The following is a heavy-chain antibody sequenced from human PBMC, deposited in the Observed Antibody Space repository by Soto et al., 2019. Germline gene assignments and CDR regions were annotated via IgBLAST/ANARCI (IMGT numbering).Heavy chain of an antibody. D-gene: IGHD4-17*01. V-gene: IGHV1-69*12. Sequence: QVQLVQSGAAVKKPGSSVRVSCKASGGTLSNYGISWVRQAPGQELEWMGGIIPVFGTANYAQKFQGRVTITADESKSTVYMDVTSPRSEDTAVYYCSRGDATKIVVTTYYAMDVWGQGTTVSVSS. CDR2: IIPVFGTA. J-gene: IGHJ6*02. CDR1: GGTLSNYG. CDR3: SRGDATKIVVTTYYAMDV.